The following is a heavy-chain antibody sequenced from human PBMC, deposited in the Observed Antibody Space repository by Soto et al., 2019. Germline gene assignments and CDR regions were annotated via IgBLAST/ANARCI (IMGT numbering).Heavy chain of an antibody. CDR2: ISGGGGNT. D-gene: IGHD2-21*01. CDR1: GFTFGNYG. Sequence: DVQLLESGGGLVQPGGSLRLSCATSGFTFGNYGMNWVRQAPGKGLEWVSGISGGGGNTYYADSVKGRFTISRDPSKNTVFLEMNSLRAEDTAVYYCAKGFIVVVSVRRSDDAFDVWGQGTLVSVSS. CDR3: AKGFIVVVSVRRSDDAFDV. J-gene: IGHJ3*01. V-gene: IGHV3-23*01.